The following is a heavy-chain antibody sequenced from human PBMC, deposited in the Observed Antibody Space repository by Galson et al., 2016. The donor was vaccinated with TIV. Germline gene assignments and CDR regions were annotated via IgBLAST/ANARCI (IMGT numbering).Heavy chain of an antibody. Sequence: SLRLSCAASGFTFRSYGMHWVRQAPGKGLEWVTTISNDGSNKYYADSVKGRFTISRDNAKSSLFLQMNSLRAEDTAVYYCARRYFDLWGRGTLVTVSS. V-gene: IGHV3-30*03. J-gene: IGHJ2*01. CDR2: ISNDGSNK. CDR1: GFTFRSYG. CDR3: ARRYFDL.